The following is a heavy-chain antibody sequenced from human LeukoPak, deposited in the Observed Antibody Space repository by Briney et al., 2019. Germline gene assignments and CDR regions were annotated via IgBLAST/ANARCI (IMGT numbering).Heavy chain of an antibody. CDR3: ARLSTIFGVVVFDY. D-gene: IGHD3-3*01. V-gene: IGHV1-69*05. Sequence: SVKVSCKASGGTFSSYAISWVRQAPGQGLEWMGGITPIFGTANYAQKFQGRVTITTDESTSTANMELSSLGSEDTAVYYCARLSTIFGVVVFDYWGQGTLVTVSS. CDR2: ITPIFGTA. J-gene: IGHJ4*02. CDR1: GGTFSSYA.